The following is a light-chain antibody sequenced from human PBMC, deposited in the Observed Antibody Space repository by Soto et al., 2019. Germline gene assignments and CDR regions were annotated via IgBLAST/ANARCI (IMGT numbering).Light chain of an antibody. CDR3: QQYGSSPWT. CDR2: GGS. CDR1: QSVSSY. Sequence: TQSPATLSVSPGEIATLSCRASQSVSSYSAWYQQKPGQAPRLLIYGGSSRATCIPDRFSGSGSGTDFTLTISRLEPADFGVYYCQQYGSSPWTFGQGTKVDI. J-gene: IGKJ1*01. V-gene: IGKV3-20*01.